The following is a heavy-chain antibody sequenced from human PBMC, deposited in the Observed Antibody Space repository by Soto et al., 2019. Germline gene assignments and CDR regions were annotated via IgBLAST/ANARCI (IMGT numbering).Heavy chain of an antibody. D-gene: IGHD6-13*01. J-gene: IGHJ6*02. CDR3: PRGEVGHSSPMDF. Sequence: SETLSLTCSVSGASIALGGYYWGWTRQLPGKGLEWIGYIYYDGFSSYNPSLQSRVTISSDTSKNQFSLKVRSVTATDRAFSPCPRGEVGHSSPMDFWGRGARVTVSS. CDR1: GASIALGGYY. CDR2: IYYDGFS. V-gene: IGHV4-31*03.